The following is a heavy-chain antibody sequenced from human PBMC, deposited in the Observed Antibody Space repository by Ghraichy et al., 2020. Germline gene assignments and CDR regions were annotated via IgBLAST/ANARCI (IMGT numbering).Heavy chain of an antibody. V-gene: IGHV4-39*01. D-gene: IGHD2-21*01. J-gene: IGHJ5*02. CDR1: GGSISSSSYY. Sequence: SETLSLTCTVSGGSISSSSYYWGWIRQPPGKGLEWIGSIYYSGSTYYNPSLKSRVTISVDTSKNQFSLKLSSVTAADTAVYYCARGRSIRENWFDPWGQGTLVTVSS. CDR2: IYYSGST. CDR3: ARGRSIRENWFDP.